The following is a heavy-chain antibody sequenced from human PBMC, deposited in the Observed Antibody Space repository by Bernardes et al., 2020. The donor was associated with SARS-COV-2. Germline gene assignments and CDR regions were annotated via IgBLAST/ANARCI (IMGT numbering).Heavy chain of an antibody. CDR1: GYTLTEFS. V-gene: IGHV1-24*01. Sequence: ASVKVSCKVSGYTLTEFSMHWVRQAPGKGLEWLGGFDPEHGNTIYAQKFQGSVTMTEDTSTDTAYMELRSLRSEDTAVYYCATDDPPSAVFGVVIYALHVWGQGKMGTVSA. D-gene: IGHD3-3*01. CDR2: FDPEHGNT. J-gene: IGHJ3*01. CDR3: ATDDPPSAVFGVVIYALHV.